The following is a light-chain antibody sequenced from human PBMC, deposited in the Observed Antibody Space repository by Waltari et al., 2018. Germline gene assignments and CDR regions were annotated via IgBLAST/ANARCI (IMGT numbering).Light chain of an antibody. J-gene: IGKJ2*01. V-gene: IGKV3-20*01. Sequence: VLTPSPGTLSLSPGETATLSCRAGQSLTKTYLAWYQQKPGQAPRLLIYGAYSRAAGIPDRFSGSGSGTDFTLTISRLEPEDSAVYYCQQYGSSIMYTFGQGTKLEIK. CDR1: QSLTKTY. CDR2: GAY. CDR3: QQYGSSIMYT.